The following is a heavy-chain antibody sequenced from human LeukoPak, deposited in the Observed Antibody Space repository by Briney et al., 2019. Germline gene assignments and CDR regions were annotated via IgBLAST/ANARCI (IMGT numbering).Heavy chain of an antibody. Sequence: PGGSLRLSCAASGFTFSSYSMNWVRQAPGKGLEWVSYISSSSGTIYYADSVKGRFTISRDNAKSSLNLQMNSLREEDTAVYYCARCGGDQLTQYYYYGMDVWGQGTTVTVSS. CDR1: GFTFSSYS. V-gene: IGHV3-48*02. CDR2: ISSSSGTI. D-gene: IGHD2-2*01. J-gene: IGHJ6*02. CDR3: ARCGGDQLTQYYYYGMDV.